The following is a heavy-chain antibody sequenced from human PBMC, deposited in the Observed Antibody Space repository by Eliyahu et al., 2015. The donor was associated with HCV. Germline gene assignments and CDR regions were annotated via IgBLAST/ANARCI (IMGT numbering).Heavy chain of an antibody. CDR1: GGSLIAAAFS. V-gene: IGHV4-30-2*06. CDR2: FYQSSS. D-gene: IGHD3-10*01. Sequence: QLQLRESGSQLVSPSRTLSLTCDVSGGSLIAAAFSWSWARQSPGKGLEWIGYFYQSSSPYSPSLGSRVSISLDPFRSQFSLTLRSVTAADTAIYYCARGGLEGRLPDVFDAWGPGITVTVSS. CDR3: ARGGLEGRLPDVFDA. J-gene: IGHJ3*01.